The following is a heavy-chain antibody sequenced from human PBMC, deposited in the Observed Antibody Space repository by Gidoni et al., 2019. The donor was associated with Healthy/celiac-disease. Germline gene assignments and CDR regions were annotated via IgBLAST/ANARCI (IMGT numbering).Heavy chain of an antibody. D-gene: IGHD6-13*01. CDR3: ARHVEIAAAGPLIEDAFDI. J-gene: IGHJ3*02. V-gene: IGHV4-39*01. Sequence: QLQLQESGPGLVQPSETLSLTCTVSGGSISSSSYYWGWIRQPPGKGLEWIGSIYYSGSTYYNPSLKSRVTISVDTSKNQFSLKLSSVTAADTAVYYCARHVEIAAAGPLIEDAFDIWGQGTMVTVSS. CDR2: IYYSGST. CDR1: GGSISSSSYY.